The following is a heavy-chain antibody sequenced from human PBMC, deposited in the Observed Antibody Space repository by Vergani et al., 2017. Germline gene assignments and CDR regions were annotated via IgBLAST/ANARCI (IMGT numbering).Heavy chain of an antibody. J-gene: IGHJ3*02. Sequence: QVQLVQSGAEVKKPGSSVKVPCKASGGTFSSYATSWVRQAPGQGLEWMGGIIPIFGTANYAQKFQGRVTSTADKSTSTAYMELSSLRSEDTAVYYCARARRDIVLMVYGDAFDIWGQGTMVTVSS. CDR2: IIPIFGTA. CDR3: ARARRDIVLMVYGDAFDI. V-gene: IGHV1-69*06. CDR1: GGTFSSYA. D-gene: IGHD2-8*01.